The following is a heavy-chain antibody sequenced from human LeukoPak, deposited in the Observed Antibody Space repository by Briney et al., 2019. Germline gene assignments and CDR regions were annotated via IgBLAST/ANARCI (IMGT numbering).Heavy chain of an antibody. D-gene: IGHD6-13*01. CDR2: IYYSGST. Sequence: PSETLSLTCTVSGYSISSGYYWGWIRQPPGKGLEWIGYIYYSGSTNYNPSLKSRVTISVDTSKNQFSLKLSSVTAADTAVYYCARGAAAGVVNWFDPWGQGTLVTVSS. V-gene: IGHV4-61*01. J-gene: IGHJ5*02. CDR3: ARGAAAGVVNWFDP. CDR1: GYSISSGYY.